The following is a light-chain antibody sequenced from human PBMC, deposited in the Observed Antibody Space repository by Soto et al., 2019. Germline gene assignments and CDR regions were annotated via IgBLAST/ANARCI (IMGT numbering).Light chain of an antibody. CDR3: SSYAGSNSWV. CDR1: SSDVGGYNF. Sequence: QSALTQPPSASGSPGQSVTISCTGTSSDVGGYNFVSWYQQHPGKAPKVMISEVSKRPSGVPDRFSGSKSGNTASLTVSGLQADDEAHYYCSSYAGSNSWVFGGGTKLTVL. J-gene: IGLJ3*02. V-gene: IGLV2-8*01. CDR2: EVS.